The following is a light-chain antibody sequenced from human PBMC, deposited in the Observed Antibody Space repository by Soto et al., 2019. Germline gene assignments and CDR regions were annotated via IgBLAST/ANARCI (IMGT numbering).Light chain of an antibody. CDR2: DAS. Sequence: EIVVTQSPGTLSLSPGERATLSCRASQSLNMRYLAWYQQKPGQAPRLPIYDASDRATGIPDRFSGRGSGTYFTLTISRLEYEDFEVYSCHQYESSPQTLGQGTKVDIK. CDR3: HQYESSPQT. J-gene: IGKJ1*01. CDR1: QSLNMRY. V-gene: IGKV3-20*01.